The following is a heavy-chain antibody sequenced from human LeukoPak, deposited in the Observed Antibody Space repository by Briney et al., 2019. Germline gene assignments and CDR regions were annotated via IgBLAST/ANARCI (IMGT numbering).Heavy chain of an antibody. CDR1: GFTFSSYA. Sequence: PGRSLRLSCAASGFTFSSYAMHWVRQAPGKGLEWVAVISYDGSNKYYADSVKGRFTISRDNSKNTLYLQMNSLRAEDTAVYYCARVPERYCSSTSCYIHYFDYWGQGTLVTVSS. D-gene: IGHD2-2*02. CDR3: ARVPERYCSSTSCYIHYFDY. V-gene: IGHV3-30-3*01. J-gene: IGHJ4*02. CDR2: ISYDGSNK.